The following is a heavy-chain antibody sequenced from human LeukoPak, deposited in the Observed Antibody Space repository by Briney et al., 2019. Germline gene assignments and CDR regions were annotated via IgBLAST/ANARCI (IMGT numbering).Heavy chain of an antibody. Sequence: PGGSLRLSCTASGLTVGNNYMNWVRQTPGKGLEWVSLIYSDGSTHYSDSVKGRFTISRDSSKNTFYLQMNSLRAEDTAIYYCARDTPGIAASVNGGWGQGTLVTVSS. V-gene: IGHV3-53*01. CDR3: ARDTPGIAASVNGG. D-gene: IGHD6-13*01. CDR1: GLTVGNNY. CDR2: IYSDGST. J-gene: IGHJ4*02.